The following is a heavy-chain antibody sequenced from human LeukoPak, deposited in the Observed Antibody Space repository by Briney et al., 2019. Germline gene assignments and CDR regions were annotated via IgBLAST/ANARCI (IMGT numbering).Heavy chain of an antibody. D-gene: IGHD6-13*01. CDR2: IYYSGST. V-gene: IGHV4-39*07. CDR3: ARGTYSSSWYAYYYYMDV. Sequence: SETLSLTCTVSGGSISSSNYYWGWIRQPPGKGLEWIGSIYYSGSTYYNPSLKSRVTISVDTSKNQFSLKLSSVTAADTAVYYCARGTYSSSWYAYYYYMDVWGKGTTVTVSS. CDR1: GGSISSSNYY. J-gene: IGHJ6*03.